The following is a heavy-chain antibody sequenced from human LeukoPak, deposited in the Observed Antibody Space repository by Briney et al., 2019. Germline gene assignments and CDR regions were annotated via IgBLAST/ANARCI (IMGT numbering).Heavy chain of an antibody. V-gene: IGHV1-69*05. J-gene: IGHJ6*03. D-gene: IGHD3-3*01. CDR1: GGIFSSYA. CDR2: IISIFGTE. Sequence: SVKVSCKASGGIFSSYAISWVRQASAQGLEWMGGIISIFGTENNEQKFQGRVTITTDESTSTANMERGSLRSENTAVYYCARGAITIFGVVICVNYYYYYMDVWGKGPTVTVSS. CDR3: ARGAITIFGVVICVNYYYYYMDV.